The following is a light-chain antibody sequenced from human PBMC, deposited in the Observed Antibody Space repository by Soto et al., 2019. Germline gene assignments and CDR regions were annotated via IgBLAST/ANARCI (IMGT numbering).Light chain of an antibody. CDR3: SSYTSSSTYV. CDR1: SSDVGTYNR. V-gene: IGLV2-18*02. J-gene: IGLJ1*01. CDR2: EVN. Sequence: QSALTQPPSVSGSPGQSVIISCTGTSSDVGTYNRVSWYQQPPGTAPKLMIFEVNKRPAGVPDRFSGSKSGNTASLTISGLQAEDEAVYYCSSYTSSSTYVFGKGTKVTVL.